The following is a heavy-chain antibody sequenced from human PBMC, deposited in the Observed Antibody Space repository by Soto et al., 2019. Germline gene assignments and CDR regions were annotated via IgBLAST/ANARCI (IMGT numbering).Heavy chain of an antibody. J-gene: IGHJ4*02. CDR2: ISYDGSST. V-gene: IGHV3-30*03. CDR3: ARDHRNGGSRVDY. CDR1: RFSFSAHG. D-gene: IGHD2-15*01. Sequence: QVQLVESGGGVVQPGRSLRLSCAASRFSFSAHGMHWVRQAPGKGLEWVAVISYDGSSTYYADSVKGRFTISRDNSNNALYLQMSNLRPEDTAVYFCARDHRNGGSRVDYWGQGTLVTVSS.